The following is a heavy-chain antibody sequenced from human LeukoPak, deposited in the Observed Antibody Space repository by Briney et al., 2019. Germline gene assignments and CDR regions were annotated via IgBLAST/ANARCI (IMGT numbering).Heavy chain of an antibody. J-gene: IGHJ4*02. CDR3: ATDTVTTNDYGLDY. Sequence: PGGSLRLSCAASGFTFSSYAMSWVRQAPGKGLEWVGRIKTKAEGGPTDYAAPVKGRFTVSRDDSKNILFLQMDSLKTEDTAVYYCATDTVTTNDYGLDYWGQGAQVTVSS. CDR2: IKTKAEGGPT. CDR1: GFTFSSYA. D-gene: IGHD5-12*01. V-gene: IGHV3-15*01.